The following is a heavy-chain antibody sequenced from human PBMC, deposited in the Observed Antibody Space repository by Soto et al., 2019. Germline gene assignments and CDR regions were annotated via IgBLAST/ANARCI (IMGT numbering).Heavy chain of an antibody. CDR2: IYSGGST. D-gene: IGHD3-22*01. J-gene: IGHJ4*02. CDR3: ARGLYDSSGYYQYFFDY. Sequence: LILSCGASGFTFSSYAMHWVRQAPGKGLEWVSIIYSGGSTYYADSVKGRFTISRDNSKNTLYLQMNSLRAEDTAVYYCARGLYDSSGYYQYFFDYWGQGTLVTVSS. CDR1: GFTFSSYA. V-gene: IGHV3-66*01.